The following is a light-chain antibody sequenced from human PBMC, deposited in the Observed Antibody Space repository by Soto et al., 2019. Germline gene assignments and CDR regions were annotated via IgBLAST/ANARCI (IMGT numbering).Light chain of an antibody. CDR3: MEGTPS. CDR2: QVS. CDR1: QSLIYSNGKTY. J-gene: IGKJ1*01. V-gene: IGKV2-30*01. Sequence: VLTQSPLSLPVTLGQPASISCRSSQSLIYSNGKTYLNWYQQRPGQVPRRIIYQVSNRDSGVPDRLSGSGSGSGTDFTLKISRVEAEDVGVYYRMEGTPSFGQATKADIK.